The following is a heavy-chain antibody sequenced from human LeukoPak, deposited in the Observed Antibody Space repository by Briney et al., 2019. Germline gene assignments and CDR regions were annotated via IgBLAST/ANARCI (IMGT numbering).Heavy chain of an antibody. V-gene: IGHV1-8*01. D-gene: IGHD5-18*01. CDR3: ARGRGYSYGFDY. Sequence: ASVKVSCKASGHTFTSYDINWVRQATGQGLEWMGWMNPNSGNTGYAQKFQGRVTMTRNTSISTAYMELSSLRSEDTAVYYCARGRGYSYGFDYWGQGTLVTVSS. J-gene: IGHJ4*02. CDR2: MNPNSGNT. CDR1: GHTFTSYD.